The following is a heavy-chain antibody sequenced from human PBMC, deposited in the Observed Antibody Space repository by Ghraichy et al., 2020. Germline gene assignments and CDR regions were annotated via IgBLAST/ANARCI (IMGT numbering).Heavy chain of an antibody. CDR3: ARAIYDYIWGSYRTSAGGMDV. CDR2: INHSGST. CDR1: GGSFSGYY. Sequence: SETLSLTCAVYGGSFSGYYWSWIRQPPGKGLEWIGEINHSGSTNYNPSLKSRVTISVDTSKNQFSLKLSSVTAADTAVYYCARAIYDYIWGSYRTSAGGMDVWGQGTTVTVSS. D-gene: IGHD3-16*02. J-gene: IGHJ6*02. V-gene: IGHV4-34*01.